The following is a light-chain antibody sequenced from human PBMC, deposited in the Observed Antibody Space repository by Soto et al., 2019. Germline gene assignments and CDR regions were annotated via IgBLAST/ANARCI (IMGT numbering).Light chain of an antibody. CDR1: QTISSW. V-gene: IGKV1-5*03. CDR3: QHYNSYSEA. Sequence: DIQMTQSPSTLSGSVGDRVTITCRASQTISSWLGWYQQKPGKAPKLLIYKASTLKSGVPSRFSGSGSGTEFTLTISRLQPDDFAAYYCQHYNSYSEAFGQGTKVDIK. J-gene: IGKJ1*01. CDR2: KAS.